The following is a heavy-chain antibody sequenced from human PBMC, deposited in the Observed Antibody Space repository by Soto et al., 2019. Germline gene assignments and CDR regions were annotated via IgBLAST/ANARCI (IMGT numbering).Heavy chain of an antibody. J-gene: IGHJ4*02. V-gene: IGHV3-23*01. CDR1: GFTLGRYG. Sequence: GSLILSRAASGFTLGRYGMSLVRQAPGKGLEWVSAVSPNGQGIYYADSVRGRFTISRDFSKNTVFLHMDSLRAEDTAVYYCAKDRDYPRDYFHYWGQGTLVTVSS. CDR3: AKDRDYPRDYFHY. CDR2: VSPNGQGI. D-gene: IGHD3-10*01.